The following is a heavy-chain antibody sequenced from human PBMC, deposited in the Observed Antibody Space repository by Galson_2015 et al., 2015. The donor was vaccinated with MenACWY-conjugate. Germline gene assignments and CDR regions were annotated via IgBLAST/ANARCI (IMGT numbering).Heavy chain of an antibody. CDR2: ISSYGDKK. Sequence: SLRLSCAASGFTFSSSAMHWIRQTPGKGLEWVAVISSYGDKKHYADSVKGRFTISRDDAKNSLYLQMNSLRAEDTAVYYCARDRGGPVAGERGPANYWGQGALVTVSS. J-gene: IGHJ4*02. V-gene: IGHV3-30*04. CDR3: ARDRGGPVAGERGPANY. CDR1: GFTFSSSA. D-gene: IGHD6-19*01.